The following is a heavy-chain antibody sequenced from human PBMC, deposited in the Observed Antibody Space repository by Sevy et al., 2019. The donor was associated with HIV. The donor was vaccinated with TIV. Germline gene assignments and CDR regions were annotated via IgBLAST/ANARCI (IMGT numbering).Heavy chain of an antibody. D-gene: IGHD3-3*01. CDR2: INHSRST. Sequence: SETPSLTCAVYGGSFSGYYWSWIRQPPGKGLEWIGEINHSRSTNYNPSLKSRVTISVDTSKNQFSLKLSSVTAADTAVYYCARVNTIFGVVMYYFDYWGQGTLVTVSS. V-gene: IGHV4-34*01. CDR3: ARVNTIFGVVMYYFDY. J-gene: IGHJ4*02. CDR1: GGSFSGYY.